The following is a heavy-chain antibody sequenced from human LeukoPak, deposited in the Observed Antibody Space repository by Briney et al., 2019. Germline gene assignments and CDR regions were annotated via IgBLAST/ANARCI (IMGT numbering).Heavy chain of an antibody. V-gene: IGHV4-39*07. CDR3: ARGYYDSSGYYIQDAFDI. D-gene: IGHD3-22*01. J-gene: IGHJ3*02. CDR1: GGSISSSSYY. CDR2: IYYSGST. Sequence: SETLSLTCTVSGGSISSSSYYWGWIRQPPGKGLEWIGSIYYSGSTYYNPSLKSRVTISVDTSKNQFSLKLSSVTAADTAVYYCARGYYDSSGYYIQDAFDIWGQGTMVTVSS.